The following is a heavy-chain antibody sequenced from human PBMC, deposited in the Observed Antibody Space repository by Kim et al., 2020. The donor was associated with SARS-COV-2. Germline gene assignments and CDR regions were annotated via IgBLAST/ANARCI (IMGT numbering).Heavy chain of an antibody. D-gene: IGHD3-16*01. CDR1: GFTFSHAW. CDR2: ITLGTDGETP. V-gene: IGHV3-15*01. Sequence: GGSLRLSCAASGFTFSHAWVSWVRQTPGKGLEWVARITLGTDGETPHYAAPVKDRFIISRDTSKNILYLQMNSLETEDTAIYYCTADVPTYGAGEFDYWGQGTLVTVSS. J-gene: IGHJ4*02. CDR3: TADVPTYGAGEFDY.